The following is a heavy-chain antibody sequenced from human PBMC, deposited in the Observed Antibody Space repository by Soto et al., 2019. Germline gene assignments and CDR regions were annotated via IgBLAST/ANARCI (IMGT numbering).Heavy chain of an antibody. CDR3: ARGSGYGSAPLDY. CDR2: IIPIFGTA. J-gene: IGHJ4*02. Sequence: QVQLVQSGAAVKKPGASVKVSCKASGGTFSSYSISWLRQAPGQGLEWMGGIIPIFGTANYAQKFQGRVTITADKSTSTAYMELSSLRSEDTAVYYCARGSGYGSAPLDYRGQGTLVTVSS. CDR1: GGTFSSYS. V-gene: IGHV1-69*06. D-gene: IGHD5-12*01.